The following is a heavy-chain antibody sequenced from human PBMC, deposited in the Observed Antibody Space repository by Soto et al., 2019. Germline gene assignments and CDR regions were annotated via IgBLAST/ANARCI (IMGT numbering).Heavy chain of an antibody. D-gene: IGHD3-22*01. V-gene: IGHV4-30-2*01. CDR3: ARATYFREGYYDTTDYYFFDY. Sequence: SETLSLTCAVSSGSISSSTFSWTWIRQPPGKGLEFIGSIYYTGSTYYSPSLKSRVTISLDRCTNQCALNLSSVATEDTAMYYGARATYFREGYYDTTDYYFFDYWGQGTLVTVSS. CDR2: IYYTGST. CDR1: SGSISSSTFS. J-gene: IGHJ4*02.